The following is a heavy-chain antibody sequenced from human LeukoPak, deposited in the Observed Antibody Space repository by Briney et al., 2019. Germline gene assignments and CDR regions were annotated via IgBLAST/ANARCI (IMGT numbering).Heavy chain of an antibody. CDR1: GFTFSNSN. Sequence: GGSLRLSCAASGFTFSNSNMYWVRQAPGEGLEWVSSITITTYIYYADSVKGRFTISRDNAKNSLYLQMNSLRAEDTAVYYCARGSGSYGYRSFDYWGQGTLVTVSS. V-gene: IGHV3-21*01. D-gene: IGHD5-18*01. J-gene: IGHJ4*02. CDR2: ITITTYI. CDR3: ARGSGSYGYRSFDY.